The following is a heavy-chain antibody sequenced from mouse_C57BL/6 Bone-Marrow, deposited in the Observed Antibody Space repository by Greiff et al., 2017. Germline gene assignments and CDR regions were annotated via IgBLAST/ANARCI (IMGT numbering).Heavy chain of an antibody. V-gene: IGHV1-76*01. D-gene: IGHD4-1*01. Sequence: QVHVKQSGAELVRPGASVKLSCKASGYTFTDYYINWVKQRPGQGLEWIARIYPGSGNTYYNEKFKGKATLTAEKSSSTAYMQLSSLTSEDSAVYFCARNRANWDGFAYWGQGTLVTVSA. J-gene: IGHJ3*01. CDR1: GYTFTDYY. CDR3: ARNRANWDGFAY. CDR2: IYPGSGNT.